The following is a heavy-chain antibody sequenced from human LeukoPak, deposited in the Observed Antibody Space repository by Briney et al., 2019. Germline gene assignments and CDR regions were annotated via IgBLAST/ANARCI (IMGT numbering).Heavy chain of an antibody. CDR3: ARDSYYYYMDV. V-gene: IGHV3-11*01. Sequence: GGSLRLSCAASGFTFSDYYMSWIRQAPGKGLEWVSYVSSSGSTIYYADSVKGRFTISRDNAKDSLYLQMNSLRAEDTAVYYCARDSYYYYMDVWGKGTTVTVSS. CDR2: VSSSGSTI. CDR1: GFTFSDYY. J-gene: IGHJ6*03.